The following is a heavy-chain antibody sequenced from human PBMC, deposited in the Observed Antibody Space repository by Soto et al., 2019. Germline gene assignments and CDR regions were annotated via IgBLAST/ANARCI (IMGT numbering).Heavy chain of an antibody. J-gene: IGHJ6*02. CDR1: GGSISSSNW. V-gene: IGHV4-4*02. D-gene: IGHD1-1*01. Sequence: QVQLQESGPGLVKPSGTLSLTCAVSGGSISSSNWWSWVRQPPGKGLEWIGEIDHSGSTNYNPSLKSRVTISVDKSKNQFFLKLSSVTAADTAVYYCARSRMIDTVGWYRRYYYYGMDVWGQGTTVTVSS. CDR2: IDHSGST. CDR3: ARSRMIDTVGWYRRYYYYGMDV.